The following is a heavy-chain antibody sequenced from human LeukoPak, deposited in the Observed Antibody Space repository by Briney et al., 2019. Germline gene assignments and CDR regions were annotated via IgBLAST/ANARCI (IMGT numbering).Heavy chain of an antibody. V-gene: IGHV4-34*01. D-gene: IGHD3-10*01. CDR2: INHSGST. J-gene: IGHJ6*04. CDR3: ARAPSGLPWFGELSPNYYYGMDV. CDR1: GGSSSGYY. Sequence: SETLSLTCAVYGGSSSGYYWSWIRQPPGKGLEWIGEINHSGSTNYNPSLKSRVTISVDTSKNQFSLKLSSATAADTAVYYCARAPSGLPWFGELSPNYYYGMDVWGKGTTVTVSS.